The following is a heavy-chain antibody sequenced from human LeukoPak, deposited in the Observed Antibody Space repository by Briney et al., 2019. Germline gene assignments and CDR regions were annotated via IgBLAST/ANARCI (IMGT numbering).Heavy chain of an antibody. CDR3: ARHKGPQGSSGYYGYYYGMDV. Sequence: SETLSLTCTVSGYSISSGYYWGWIRQPPGKGLEWIGNIYHSGSTYQNPSLKSRVTISVDTSKNQFSLKLSSVTAADTAVYYCARHKGPQGSSGYYGYYYGMDVWGQGTTVTVSS. J-gene: IGHJ6*02. D-gene: IGHD3-22*01. CDR2: IYHSGST. V-gene: IGHV4-38-2*02. CDR1: GYSISSGYY.